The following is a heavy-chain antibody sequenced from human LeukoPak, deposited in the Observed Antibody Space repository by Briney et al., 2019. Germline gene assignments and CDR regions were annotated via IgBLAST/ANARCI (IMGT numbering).Heavy chain of an antibody. V-gene: IGHV5-10-1*01. Sequence: PGESLKISCKGSGYSFTSYWISWVRQMPGKGLERMGTIDPSDSYTNYSPSFQGHGTISADKSISTAYLQWSSLKASDTAMYYCARNYGDSDYWGQGTLVTVSS. CDR2: IDPSDSYT. D-gene: IGHD4-17*01. CDR1: GYSFTSYW. CDR3: ARNYGDSDY. J-gene: IGHJ4*02.